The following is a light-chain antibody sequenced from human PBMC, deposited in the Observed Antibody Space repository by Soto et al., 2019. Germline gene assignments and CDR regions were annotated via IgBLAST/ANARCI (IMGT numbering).Light chain of an antibody. CDR1: QSVSNN. Sequence: DIVLTQSPATLPLSPGERVTLSCRASQSVSNNLAWYQKKPGQPPRLLIYGASTEATNIPTRFSGTGSGTDFTLAISSLRSEDFAVYYCQQYNSWPWTLGQGTKVQIK. CDR2: GAS. J-gene: IGKJ1*01. V-gene: IGKV3-15*01. CDR3: QQYNSWPWT.